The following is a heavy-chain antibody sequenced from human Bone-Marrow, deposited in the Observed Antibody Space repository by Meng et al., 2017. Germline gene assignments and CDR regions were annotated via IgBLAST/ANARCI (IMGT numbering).Heavy chain of an antibody. Sequence: GGSLKISCAASGFTFDDYGMSWVRQAPGKGLEWVSGINWNGGSTGYADSVKGRFTISRDNAKNSLYLQMNSLRAEDTALYYCARVGYCSSTSCYSHYYYYGMDVWGQGTTVTVSS. D-gene: IGHD2-2*01. J-gene: IGHJ6*02. CDR1: GFTFDDYG. V-gene: IGHV3-20*04. CDR3: ARVGYCSSTSCYSHYYYYGMDV. CDR2: INWNGGST.